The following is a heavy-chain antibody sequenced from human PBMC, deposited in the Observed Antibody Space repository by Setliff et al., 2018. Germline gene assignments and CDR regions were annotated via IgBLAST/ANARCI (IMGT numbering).Heavy chain of an antibody. J-gene: IGHJ3*02. CDR2: SYYSGST. CDR1: GGSISSGGYY. Sequence: SETLSLTCTVSGGSISSGGYYWSWIRQHPGKGLEWIGYSYYSGSTCYNPSLKSRVTISVDTSKNQFSLKLSSVTAADTAVYYCARDWAIFGADAFDIWGQGTMVTVSS. V-gene: IGHV4-31*03. D-gene: IGHD3-3*01. CDR3: ARDWAIFGADAFDI.